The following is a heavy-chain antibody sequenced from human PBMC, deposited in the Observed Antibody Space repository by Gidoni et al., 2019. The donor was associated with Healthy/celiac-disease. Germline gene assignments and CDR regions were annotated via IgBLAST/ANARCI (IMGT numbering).Heavy chain of an antibody. CDR2: ILYDGSNK. Sequence: QVQLVESGGGVVQPGRSRRLSCAAAGLTVSSSGMHWVRQAPGKGLEWVSVILYDGSNKYYAASVKGRFTISRDNSKNTLYLQMNSLRAEDTAVYYCARDSSGDFYYFDYWGQGTLVTVSS. CDR3: ARDSSGDFYYFDY. D-gene: IGHD2-15*01. V-gene: IGHV3-33*01. CDR1: GLTVSSSG. J-gene: IGHJ4*02.